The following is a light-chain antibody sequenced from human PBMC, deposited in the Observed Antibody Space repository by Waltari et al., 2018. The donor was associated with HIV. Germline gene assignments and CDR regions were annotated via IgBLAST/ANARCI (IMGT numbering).Light chain of an antibody. CDR2: EVT. J-gene: IGLJ6*01. V-gene: IGLV2-14*01. CDR3: TAYVSSATPV. CDR1: DHDDYEY. Sequence: DHDDYEYVSWYQRHPAKALKVILYEVTNRPSGLSNRFSGPKSDNTATLTISGLQPEDEADYFGTAYVSSATPVFGRGTKVTVL.